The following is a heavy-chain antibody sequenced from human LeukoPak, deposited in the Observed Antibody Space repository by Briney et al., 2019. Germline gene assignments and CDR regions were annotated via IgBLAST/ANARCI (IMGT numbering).Heavy chain of an antibody. CDR2: MNEDGSEK. V-gene: IGHV3-7*01. CDR1: GFAFNYW. Sequence: GGSLRLSCAASGFAFNYWMSWVRQAPGKGLEWVANMNEDGSEKNYVDSVEGRFTISRDNAQDSLYLQMNSLRAEDTAVYYCARDRGYSNFDYWGQGTLLTVSS. D-gene: IGHD4-11*01. CDR3: ARDRGYSNFDY. J-gene: IGHJ4*02.